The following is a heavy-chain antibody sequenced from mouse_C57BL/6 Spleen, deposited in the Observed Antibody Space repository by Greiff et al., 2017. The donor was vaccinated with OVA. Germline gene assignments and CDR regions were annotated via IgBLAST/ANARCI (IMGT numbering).Heavy chain of an antibody. D-gene: IGHD1-1*01. J-gene: IGHJ4*01. Sequence: QVQLQQPGAELVKPGASVKVSCKASGYTFTSYWMHWVKQRPGQGLEWIGRIHPSDSDTNYNQKFKGKATLTVDKSSSTAYMQLSSLTSEDSAVYYYAMGDYGSSYEGGAMDYWGQGTSVTVSS. CDR3: AMGDYGSSYEGGAMDY. CDR2: IHPSDSDT. CDR1: GYTFTSYW. V-gene: IGHV1-74*01.